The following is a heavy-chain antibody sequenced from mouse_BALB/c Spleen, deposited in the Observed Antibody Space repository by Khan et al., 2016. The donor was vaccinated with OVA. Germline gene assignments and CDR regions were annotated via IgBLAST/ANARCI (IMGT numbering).Heavy chain of an antibody. V-gene: IGHV3-2*02. D-gene: IGHD2-10*02. Sequence: EVQLVESGPGLVKPSQSLSLTCTVTGYSITSDYAWNLIRQFPGNKLEWMGHISYSGNTKYNPSLKSRISITRDTSKNPFFLQLNSVTTEDTATDYCARMYGGDFDYWGQGTTLTVSS. CDR3: ARMYGGDFDY. CDR2: ISYSGNT. J-gene: IGHJ2*01. CDR1: GYSITSDYA.